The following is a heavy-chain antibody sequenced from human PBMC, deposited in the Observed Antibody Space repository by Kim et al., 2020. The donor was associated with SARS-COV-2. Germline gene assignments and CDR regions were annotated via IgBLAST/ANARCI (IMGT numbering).Heavy chain of an antibody. Sequence: SETLSLTCAVYGGSFSGYYWSWIRQPPGKGLEWIGEINHSGSTNYNPSLKSRVTISVDTSKNQFSLKLSSVTAADTAVYYCARGGPLVLTGYYVDYWGQGTLVTVSS. J-gene: IGHJ4*02. CDR2: INHSGST. V-gene: IGHV4-34*01. CDR1: GGSFSGYY. D-gene: IGHD3-9*01. CDR3: ARGGPLVLTGYYVDY.